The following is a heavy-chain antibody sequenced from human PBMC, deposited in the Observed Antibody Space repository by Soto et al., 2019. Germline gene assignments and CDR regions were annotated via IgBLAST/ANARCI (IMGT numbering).Heavy chain of an antibody. V-gene: IGHV3-33*01. CDR1: GFTFSSYG. CDR2: IWYDGSNK. J-gene: IGHJ6*02. CDR3: ARDSLSHYGMDV. Sequence: QVQLVESGGGVVQPGRSLRLSCAASGFTFSSYGMHWVRQAPGKGLEWVAVIWYDGSNKYYADSVKGRFTISRDNSKNTLYLQMNILRAEDTAVYYCARDSLSHYGMDVWGQGTTVTVSS.